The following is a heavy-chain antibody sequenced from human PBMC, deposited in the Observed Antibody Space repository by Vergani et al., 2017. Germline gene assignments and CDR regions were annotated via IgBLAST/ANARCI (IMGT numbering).Heavy chain of an antibody. Sequence: QVQLVQSGAEVKKPGASVKVSCKASGYTFTSYDINWVRQATGQGLEWMGWMNPNSGNTGYAQKFQGRVTMTRNTSISTAYMELSRLRSDDTAVYYCASGDGDGYKRYYYYGMDVWGQGTTVTVSS. CDR1: GYTFTSYD. CDR3: ASGDGDGYKRYYYYGMDV. V-gene: IGHV1-8*01. J-gene: IGHJ6*02. CDR2: MNPNSGNT. D-gene: IGHD5-24*01.